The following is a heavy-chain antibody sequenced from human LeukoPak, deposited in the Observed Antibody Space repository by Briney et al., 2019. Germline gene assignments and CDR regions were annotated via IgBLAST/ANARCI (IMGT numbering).Heavy chain of an antibody. CDR3: TILYDFWNGQPSDY. J-gene: IGHJ4*02. CDR2: IKSKTHGGTA. D-gene: IGHD3-3*01. Sequence: GGSLRLSCAASGFIFTNAWMTWVRQAPGKGLEWVGRIKSKTHGGTADSAAPVKGRFTISRDDSKNTLYLQMNSLKTEDTAMYYCTILYDFWNGQPSDYWGQGTLVTVSS. V-gene: IGHV3-15*01. CDR1: GFIFTNAW.